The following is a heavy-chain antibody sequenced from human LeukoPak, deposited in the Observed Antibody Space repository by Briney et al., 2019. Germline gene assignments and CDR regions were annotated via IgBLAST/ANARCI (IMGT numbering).Heavy chain of an antibody. CDR1: GGSISSSSYY. V-gene: IGHV4-39*07. Sequence: SETLSLTCTVSGGSISSSSYYWGWIRQPPGKGLERIGSIYYSGSTYYNPSLKSRVTISVDKSKNQFSLKLSSVTAADTAVYYCARYRGANGYYFDYWGQGTLVTVSS. CDR3: ARYRGANGYYFDY. D-gene: IGHD3-10*01. CDR2: IYYSGST. J-gene: IGHJ4*02.